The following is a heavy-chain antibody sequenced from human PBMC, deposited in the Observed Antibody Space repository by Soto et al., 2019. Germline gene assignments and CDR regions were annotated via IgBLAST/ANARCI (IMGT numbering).Heavy chain of an antibody. CDR1: GGTFSSYA. J-gene: IGHJ6*02. Sequence: QVQLVQSGAEVQKPGSSVKVSCKASGGTFSSYAISWVRQAPGQGLEWMGGIIPIFGTANYAQKFQGRVTITADESTSTAYMELSSLRSEDTAVYYCARGTYYYDSSGYYSNYYYYGMDVWGQGTTVTVSS. CDR2: IIPIFGTA. CDR3: ARGTYYYDSSGYYSNYYYYGMDV. D-gene: IGHD3-22*01. V-gene: IGHV1-69*01.